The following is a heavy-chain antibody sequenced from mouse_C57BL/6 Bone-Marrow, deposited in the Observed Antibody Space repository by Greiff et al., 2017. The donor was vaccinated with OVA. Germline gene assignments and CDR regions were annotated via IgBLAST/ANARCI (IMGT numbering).Heavy chain of an antibody. D-gene: IGHD2-1*01. CDR3: ARVHLLCYAMDY. V-gene: IGHV1-7*01. CDR2: INPSSGYT. Sequence: VKLMESGAELAKPGASVKLSCKASGYTFTSYWMHWVKQRPGQGLEWIGYINPSSGYTKYNQKFKDKATLAADKSSSTADMQLSSLTYEDSAVYYCARVHLLCYAMDYWGQGTSVTVSS. J-gene: IGHJ4*01. CDR1: GYTFTSYW.